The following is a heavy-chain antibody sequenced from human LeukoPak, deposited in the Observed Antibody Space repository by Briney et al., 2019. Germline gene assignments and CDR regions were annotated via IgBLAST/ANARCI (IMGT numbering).Heavy chain of an antibody. CDR2: IYYSGSN. CDR1: GGTISSYY. CDR3: ARHRGSTQVDFDY. Sequence: SETLSLSCTASGGTISSYYMSWIRQPPGKGLEWIADIYYSGSNNYNPSLKSLVTISVDTSKNQFSLKLSSVTAADTAVYYCARHRGSTQVDFDYWGQGTLVTVSS. V-gene: IGHV4-59*08. D-gene: IGHD3-10*01. J-gene: IGHJ4*02.